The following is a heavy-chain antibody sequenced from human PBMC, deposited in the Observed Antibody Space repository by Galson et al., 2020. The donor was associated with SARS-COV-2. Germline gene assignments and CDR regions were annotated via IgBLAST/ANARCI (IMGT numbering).Heavy chain of an antibody. CDR1: GGSISSSSYY. V-gene: IGHV4-39*01. Sequence: SETLTLTCTVYGGSISSSSYYWGWIRQPPGAGLEWIGSIYYSESNYYNPSLTSRVTMSVDTSKNQFSLKLSSVTAADTAVYYCARQILTGYYSFYYFDYWGQGTLVTVSS. D-gene: IGHD3-9*01. J-gene: IGHJ4*02. CDR2: IYYSESN. CDR3: ARQILTGYYSFYYFDY.